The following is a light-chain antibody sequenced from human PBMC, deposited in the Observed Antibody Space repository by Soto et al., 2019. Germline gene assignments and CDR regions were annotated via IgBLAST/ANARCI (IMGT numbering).Light chain of an antibody. CDR2: GAS. V-gene: IGKV3-20*01. J-gene: IGKJ5*01. CDR3: QQYGSSPIT. CDR1: QSVGSN. Sequence: EIVMTQSPDTLSVSPGERATLSCRASQSVGSNLAWYQQKPGQAPRLLIYGASSRATGIPDRFSGSGSGTDFTLTISRLEPEELAVYDCQQYGSSPITFGQGTRREIK.